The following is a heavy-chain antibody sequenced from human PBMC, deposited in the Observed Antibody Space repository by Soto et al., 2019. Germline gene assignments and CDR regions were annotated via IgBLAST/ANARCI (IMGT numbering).Heavy chain of an antibody. Sequence: SGPPLVTATPPLTLTCTFSGCSISTSGVGVGWIRQPPGKALEWLTFIYWDDDKRNSPFLKSRLTITKDTSKSQVVLTMTNMDPVDTATYYLAHLVVAGITYSFDYWGQGTLVTVSS. V-gene: IGHV2-5*02. D-gene: IGHD2-15*01. CDR3: AHLVVAGITYSFDY. J-gene: IGHJ4*02. CDR1: GCSISTSGVG. CDR2: IYWDDDK.